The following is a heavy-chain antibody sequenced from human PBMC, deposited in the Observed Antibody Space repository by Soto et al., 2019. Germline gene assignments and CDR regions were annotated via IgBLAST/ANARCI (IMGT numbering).Heavy chain of an antibody. D-gene: IGHD4-17*01. J-gene: IGHJ3*02. CDR2: ISYDGSNK. V-gene: IGHV3-30*03. CDR1: GFTCSSYG. CDR3: ATAKTTVTTYDAFDI. Sequence: GGSLRLSCAAAGFTCSSYGMHWVRQAPGKGLEWVAVISYDGSNKYYADSVKGRFTISRHNSKNTLYLQMNSLRAEDTAVYYCATAKTTVTTYDAFDIWGQGTMVTVS.